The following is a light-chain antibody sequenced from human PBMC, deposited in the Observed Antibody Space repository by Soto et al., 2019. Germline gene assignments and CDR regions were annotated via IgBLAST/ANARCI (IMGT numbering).Light chain of an antibody. CDR3: QQHNSYSQT. Sequence: IQLSQSPSAMSASVGDIGAIACRASQGISNSLAWFQQKPGKVPQRLIHGASSLQSGVPSRFSGSGSGTEFSLTISSLQPGDFATYYCQQHNSYSQTFGQGTKVDI. CDR1: QGISNS. CDR2: GAS. V-gene: IGKV1-17*03. J-gene: IGKJ1*01.